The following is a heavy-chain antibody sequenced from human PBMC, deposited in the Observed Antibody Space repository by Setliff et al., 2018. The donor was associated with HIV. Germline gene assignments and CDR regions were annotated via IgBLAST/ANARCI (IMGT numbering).Heavy chain of an antibody. CDR1: GGSISGYY. CDR2: IYYSGST. D-gene: IGHD3-22*01. CDR3: AGDSGYPSNWFDP. J-gene: IGHJ5*02. Sequence: ETLSLTCTVSGGSISGYYWSWIRQPPGKGLEWIAYIYYSGSTNYNPSLKSRVTISVDTSKNQFSLKLTSVTAADTAMYFCAGDSGYPSNWFDPWGQGILVTVSS. V-gene: IGHV4-59*12.